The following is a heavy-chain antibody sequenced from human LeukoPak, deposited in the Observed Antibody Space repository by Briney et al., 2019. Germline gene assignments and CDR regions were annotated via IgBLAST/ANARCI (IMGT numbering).Heavy chain of an antibody. V-gene: IGHV1-2*02. D-gene: IGHD2-2*01. Sequence: GASVKVSCKASGYTFTAYYMHWVRQAPGQGLEWMGWINPNSGGTNYAQKFQGGVTMTRDTSISTAYMELSRLRSDDTAVYYCARDRVVVPAAFDYWGQGTLVTVSS. J-gene: IGHJ4*02. CDR2: INPNSGGT. CDR3: ARDRVVVPAAFDY. CDR1: GYTFTAYY.